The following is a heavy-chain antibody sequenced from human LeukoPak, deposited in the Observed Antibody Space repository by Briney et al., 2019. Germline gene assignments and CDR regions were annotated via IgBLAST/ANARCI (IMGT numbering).Heavy chain of an antibody. D-gene: IGHD3-22*01. V-gene: IGHV3-21*01. J-gene: IGHJ4*02. CDR1: GFTLSNYN. Sequence: SLRLSLSASGFTLSNYNMNWVRHAPGEGLEWVSSISSSSSYIYYADSVKGRFTISRDNAKNSLYLQMNSLRAEDTAVYYCARDGDPYYYDSSAKGYWGQGTLVTVSS. CDR3: ARDGDPYYYDSSAKGY. CDR2: ISSSSSYI.